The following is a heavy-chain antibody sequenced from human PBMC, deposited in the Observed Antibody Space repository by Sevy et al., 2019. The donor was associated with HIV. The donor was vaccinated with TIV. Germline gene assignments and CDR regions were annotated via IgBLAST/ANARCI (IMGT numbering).Heavy chain of an antibody. CDR3: ARFPPQSAFDI. V-gene: IGHV3-30*04. CDR2: ISYDGSNT. J-gene: IGHJ3*02. CDR1: GFTLSSYA. Sequence: GGSLRLSCVGSGFTLSSYALHWVRQAPDKGLEWVAVISYDGSNTYYADSVKGRFTISRDNSKNTLYLQMNSLRADDTAVFYCARFPPQSAFDIWGQGTTVTVSS.